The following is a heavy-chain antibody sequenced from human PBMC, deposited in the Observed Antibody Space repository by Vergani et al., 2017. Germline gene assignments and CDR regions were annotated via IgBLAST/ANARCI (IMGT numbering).Heavy chain of an antibody. V-gene: IGHV3-11*01. J-gene: IGHJ5*02. CDR1: GGSFSDYY. Sequence: QVQLQQWGAGLLKPSETLSLTCAVYGGSFSDYYMSWIRQAPGKGLEWVSYISSSGSTIYYADSVKGRFTISRDNAKNSLYLQMNSLRAEDTAVYYCARDWSDLGWFDPWGQGTLVTVSS. CDR2: ISSSGSTI. D-gene: IGHD3-3*01. CDR3: ARDWSDLGWFDP.